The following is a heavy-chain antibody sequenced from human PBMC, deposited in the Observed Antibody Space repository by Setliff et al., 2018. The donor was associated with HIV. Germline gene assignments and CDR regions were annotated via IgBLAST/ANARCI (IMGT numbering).Heavy chain of an antibody. J-gene: IGHJ6*03. CDR2: IKQDGSEK. Sequence: GSLRLSCAASGLIFSSYWMSWVRQAPGKGLEWVANIKQDGSEKYYVDSVKGRFTISRDNAKNSLYLQMNSLRAEDTAVYYCARARGSVGYYGSGTMYHMDVWGKGTTVTVSS. V-gene: IGHV3-7*03. D-gene: IGHD3-10*01. CDR3: ARARGSVGYYGSGTMYHMDV. CDR1: GLIFSSYW.